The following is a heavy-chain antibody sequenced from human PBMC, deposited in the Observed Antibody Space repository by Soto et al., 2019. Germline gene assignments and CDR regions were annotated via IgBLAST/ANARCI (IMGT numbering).Heavy chain of an antibody. J-gene: IGHJ4*02. Sequence: SETLSLTCTVSGGSISSYYWSWLRQPPGKGLEWIGYIYYSGSTNYNPSLKSRVTTSVDTSKNQFSLKLSSVTAADTAVYYCARQATPLDPIDYWGQGTLVTVSS. CDR2: IYYSGST. V-gene: IGHV4-59*01. CDR1: GGSISSYY. CDR3: ARQATPLDPIDY.